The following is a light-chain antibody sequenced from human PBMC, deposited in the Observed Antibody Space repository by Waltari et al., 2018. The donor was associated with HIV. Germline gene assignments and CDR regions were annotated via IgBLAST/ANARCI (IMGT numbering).Light chain of an antibody. V-gene: IGLV2-8*01. Sequence: QSALVQPPSPSASPGPSVTISCPGTNRYGGGYNSVSWYQQHPGKAPKLMIYEVSKWPSGVPDRFSGSKSGNTASLTVSGLQAEDEAEYYCSSYAGNHNHVFGSGTKLTVL. CDR2: EVS. CDR1: NRYGGGYNS. J-gene: IGLJ1*01. CDR3: SSYAGNHNHV.